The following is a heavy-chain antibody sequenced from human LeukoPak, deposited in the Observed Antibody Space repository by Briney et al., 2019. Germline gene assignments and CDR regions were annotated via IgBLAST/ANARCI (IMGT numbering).Heavy chain of an antibody. J-gene: IGHJ4*02. CDR1: GGSFSGYY. Sequence: DPSETLSLTCAVYGGSFSGYYWSWIRQPPGKGLEWIGEINHSGSTNYNPSLKSRVTISVDTSKNQFSLKLSSVTAADTAVYYCARGTRRTAMVGRTLDYWGQGTLVTVSS. CDR2: INHSGST. V-gene: IGHV4-34*01. CDR3: ARGTRRTAMVGRTLDY. D-gene: IGHD5-18*01.